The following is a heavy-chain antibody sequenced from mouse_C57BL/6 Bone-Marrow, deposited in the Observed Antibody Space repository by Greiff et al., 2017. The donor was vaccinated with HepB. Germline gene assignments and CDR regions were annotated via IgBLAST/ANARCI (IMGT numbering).Heavy chain of an antibody. Sequence: EVKVVESGGGLVQPGGSLKLSCAASGFTFSDYYMYWVRQTPEKRLEWVAYISNGGGSTYYPDTVKGRFTISRDNAKNTLYLQMSRLKSEDTAMYYCARQYDYDGGDYAMDYWGQGTSVTVSS. J-gene: IGHJ4*01. CDR1: GFTFSDYY. CDR2: ISNGGGST. D-gene: IGHD2-4*01. CDR3: ARQYDYDGGDYAMDY. V-gene: IGHV5-12*01.